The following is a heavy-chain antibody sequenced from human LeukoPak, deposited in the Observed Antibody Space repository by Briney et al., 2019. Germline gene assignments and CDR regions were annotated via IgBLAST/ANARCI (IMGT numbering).Heavy chain of an antibody. V-gene: IGHV1-69*13. CDR2: IIPIFGTA. CDR3: ARDGGSSGNGAYYMDV. CDR1: GGTFSSYA. J-gene: IGHJ6*03. Sequence: ASVKVSCKASGGTFSSYAISWVRQAPGQGLEWMGGIIPIFGTANYAQKFQGRVTITADESTSTAYMELSSLRAEDTAVYYCARDGGSSGNGAYYMDVWGKGTTVTVSS. D-gene: IGHD2-15*01.